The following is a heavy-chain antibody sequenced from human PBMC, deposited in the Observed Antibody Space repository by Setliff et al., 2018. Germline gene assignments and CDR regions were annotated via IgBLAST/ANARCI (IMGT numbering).Heavy chain of an antibody. J-gene: IGHJ4*02. CDR1: GGTFNTYA. Sequence: RASVKVSCKASGGTFNTYAISWVRLAPGQGLEWMGGIIPIFGTTNYAQKFQGRVTITADESTSTAYMELSSLRSEDTAVYYCARDFLGIHIDHGNALDDYWGQGTLVTVSS. D-gene: IGHD4-17*01. CDR2: IIPIFGTT. CDR3: ARDFLGIHIDHGNALDDY. V-gene: IGHV1-69*13.